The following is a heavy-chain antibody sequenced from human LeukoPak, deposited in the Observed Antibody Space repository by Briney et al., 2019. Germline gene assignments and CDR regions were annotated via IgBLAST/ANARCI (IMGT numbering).Heavy chain of an antibody. J-gene: IGHJ4*02. CDR2: ISSTGGTK. CDR3: ARDPNHPNIGTL. CDR1: GFNFRAYR. D-gene: IGHD5-12*01. Sequence: GGSLRLSCAASGFNFRAYRMTWVRQAPRKGLEWISFISSTGGTKYYADSVKGRFTISRDNAENSLYLQMNSLRAEDTAVYYCARDPNHPNIGTLWGQGTLVTVSS. V-gene: IGHV3-48*01.